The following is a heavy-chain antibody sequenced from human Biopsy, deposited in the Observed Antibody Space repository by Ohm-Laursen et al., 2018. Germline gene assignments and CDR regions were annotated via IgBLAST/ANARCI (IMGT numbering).Heavy chain of an antibody. CDR1: GYTFTAYG. CDR3: ARDPGYDFWSGSDPFDI. CDR2: ISTYNDDT. D-gene: IGHD3-3*01. J-gene: IGHJ3*02. V-gene: IGHV1-18*04. Sequence: SVKVSCKTSGYTFTAYGISWVRQAPGQGLEWRGWISTYNDDTNIAQKFQGGVSMTTDTSTRTAHMELRSLRSGDTAIYFCARDPGYDFWSGSDPFDIWGQGTLVTVS.